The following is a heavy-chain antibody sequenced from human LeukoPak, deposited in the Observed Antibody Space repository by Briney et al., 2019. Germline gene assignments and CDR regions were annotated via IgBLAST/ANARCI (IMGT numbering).Heavy chain of an antibody. J-gene: IGHJ3*02. CDR1: GFTFSSYS. D-gene: IGHD2/OR15-2a*01. CDR3: ARNIYALPDAFDI. CDR2: ISSSSSYI. Sequence: GGSLRLSCAASGFTFSSYSMNWVRQAPGKGLEWVSSISSSSSYIYYADSVKGRFTISRDNAKNSLYLQMNSLRAEDTAVYYCARNIYALPDAFDIWGQGTMVTVSS. V-gene: IGHV3-21*04.